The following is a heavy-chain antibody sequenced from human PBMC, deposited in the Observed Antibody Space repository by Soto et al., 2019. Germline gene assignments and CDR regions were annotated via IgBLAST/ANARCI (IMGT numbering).Heavy chain of an antibody. J-gene: IGHJ4*02. CDR2: IIPIFGTA. CDR1: GGTFSSYA. D-gene: IGHD3-10*01. CDR3: AREKISDYYGSGPYFDY. V-gene: IGHV1-69*01. Sequence: QVQLVQSGAEVKKPGSSVKVSCKASGGTFSSYAISWVRQAPGQGLGWMGGIIPIFGTANYAQKFQGRVTITADESTSTAYMELSSLRSEDTAVYYCAREKISDYYGSGPYFDYWGQGTLVTVSS.